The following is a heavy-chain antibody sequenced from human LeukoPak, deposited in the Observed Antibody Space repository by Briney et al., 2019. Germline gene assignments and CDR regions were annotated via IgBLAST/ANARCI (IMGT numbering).Heavy chain of an antibody. V-gene: IGHV4-39*07. D-gene: IGHD3-10*01. Sequence: SETLSLTCSVSGVSISSGGNYWGWIRQPPGKTLEWIGSTYSSGSTHYNPSLKSRVIILIDTAKNHFSLNLSSVTAADTAVYYCARSDGYGLVGIWGQGTMVTVSS. CDR2: TYSSGST. CDR3: ARSDGYGLVGI. J-gene: IGHJ3*02. CDR1: GVSISSGGNY.